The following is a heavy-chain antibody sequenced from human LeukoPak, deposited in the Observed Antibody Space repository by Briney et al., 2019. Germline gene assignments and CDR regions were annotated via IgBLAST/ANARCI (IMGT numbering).Heavy chain of an antibody. CDR3: ARELGYCSGGSCYSAFDI. D-gene: IGHD2-15*01. J-gene: IGHJ3*02. CDR1: GFTFSSYS. CDR2: ISSSSSTI. V-gene: IGHV3-48*04. Sequence: GGSLRLSCAASGFTFSSYSMNWVRQAPGKGLEWVSYISSSSSTIYYADSVKGRFTISRDNAKNSLYLQMNSLRAEDTAVYYCARELGYCSGGSCYSAFDIWGQGTMVTVSS.